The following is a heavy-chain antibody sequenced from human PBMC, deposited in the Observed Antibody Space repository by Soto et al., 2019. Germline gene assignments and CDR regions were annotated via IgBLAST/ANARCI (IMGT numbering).Heavy chain of an antibody. D-gene: IGHD6-19*01. J-gene: IGHJ5*02. V-gene: IGHV3-30*18. CDR2: ISYDGSNK. CDR1: GFTFSSYG. CDR3: AKDVSSRATNWFDP. Sequence: GGSLRLSCAASGFTFSSYGMHWVRQAPGKGLEWVAVISYDGSNKYYADFVKGRFTISRDNSKNTLYLQMNSLRAEDTAVYYCAKDVSSRATNWFDPWGQGTLVTVSS.